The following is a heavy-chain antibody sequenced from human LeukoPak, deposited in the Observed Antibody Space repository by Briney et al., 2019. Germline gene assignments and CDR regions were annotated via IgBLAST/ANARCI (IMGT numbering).Heavy chain of an antibody. V-gene: IGHV3-30*18. CDR1: RFTFSNYG. CDR3: ANPQSRGYDYLDY. Sequence: GGSLRLSCVGSRFTFSNYGMHWVRQAPGKGLEWVAVVSIDGGEKHYADSVRGRFTISRDNSKNMPYLQMNSLRVEDTAVYYCANPQSRGYDYLDYWGQGTLVSVSS. CDR2: VSIDGGEK. J-gene: IGHJ4*02. D-gene: IGHD5-12*01.